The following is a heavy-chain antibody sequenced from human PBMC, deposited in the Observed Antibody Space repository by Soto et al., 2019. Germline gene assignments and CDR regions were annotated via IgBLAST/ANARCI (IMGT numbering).Heavy chain of an antibody. Sequence: QVQLVESGGGVVQPGSSLRLSCAASGFTFSSYGMHWVRQAPGKGLEWVAVIWYGGRNKYYADSVKGRFTISRDNSKNTLYLQMNSLRAEDTAVYYCARDFYYGSGRSFDYWGQGTLVTVSS. CDR3: ARDFYYGSGRSFDY. J-gene: IGHJ4*02. CDR2: IWYGGRNK. D-gene: IGHD3-10*01. CDR1: GFTFSSYG. V-gene: IGHV3-33*01.